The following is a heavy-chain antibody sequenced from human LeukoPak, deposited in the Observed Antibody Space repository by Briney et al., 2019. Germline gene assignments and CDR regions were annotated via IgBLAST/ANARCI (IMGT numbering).Heavy chain of an antibody. D-gene: IGHD1-26*01. CDR2: ISSSSSTI. V-gene: IGHV3-48*01. CDR3: ARDLGGSYHHY. Sequence: GGSLRLSCAASGFTFSSYSMNWVRQAPGKGLEGVSYISSSSSTIYYADSVKGRFTISGDNAKNSLYLQMNSLRAEDTAVYYCARDLGGSYHHYWGQGTLVTVSS. J-gene: IGHJ4*02. CDR1: GFTFSSYS.